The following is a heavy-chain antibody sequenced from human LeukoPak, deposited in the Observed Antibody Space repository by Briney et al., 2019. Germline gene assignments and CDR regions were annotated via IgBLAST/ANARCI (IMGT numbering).Heavy chain of an antibody. V-gene: IGHV3-48*03. J-gene: IGHJ4*02. CDR2: ISSSGSTI. D-gene: IGHD3-10*01. CDR3: ARGATMVRGVIITYFDY. Sequence: PGGSLRLSCAASGFTFSSYEMNWVRQAPGKGLEWVSYISSSGSTIYYADSVKGRFTISRDNAKNSLYLQMNSLRAEDTAVYYCARGATMVRGVIITYFDYWAREPWSPSPQ. CDR1: GFTFSSYE.